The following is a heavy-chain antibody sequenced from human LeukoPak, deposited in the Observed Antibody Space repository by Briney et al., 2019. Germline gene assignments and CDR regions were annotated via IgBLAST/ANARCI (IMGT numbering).Heavy chain of an antibody. D-gene: IGHD1-1*01. CDR2: ISRSGEIT. CDR3: AKEEVPNDF. J-gene: IGHJ4*02. Sequence: GGSLRLSCAASGFTFSTSAMSWVRQAPGKGLEWVSGISRSGEITYYEDSVRGRFTISKDISKNTLYLQMDSLGAEDTAIYYCAKEEVPNDFWGQGTLVTVSS. CDR1: GFTFSTSA. V-gene: IGHV3-23*01.